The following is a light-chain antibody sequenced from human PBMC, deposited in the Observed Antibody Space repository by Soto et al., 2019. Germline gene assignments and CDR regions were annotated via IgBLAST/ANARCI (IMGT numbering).Light chain of an antibody. V-gene: IGKV3-15*01. CDR3: QQYKNWPLT. J-gene: IGKJ4*02. Sequence: VLRESPITQYVSPGERATLSCRASQSVSSNLAWYQQKPGQAPRLLIYGASTRATGIPARFSGSGSGTEFTLTISSLQSEDFAVYYCQQYKNWPLTFGGGTNVDI. CDR1: QSVSSN. CDR2: GAS.